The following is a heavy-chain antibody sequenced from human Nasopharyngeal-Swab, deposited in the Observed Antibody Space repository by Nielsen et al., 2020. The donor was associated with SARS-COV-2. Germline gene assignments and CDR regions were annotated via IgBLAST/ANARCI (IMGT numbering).Heavy chain of an antibody. J-gene: IGHJ4*02. CDR3: AKSRRVLLWFGELTY. CDR2: ISSSGSTI. V-gene: IGHV3-11*01. D-gene: IGHD3-10*01. Sequence: GGSLRLSCAASGFTFSDYYMSWIRQAPGKGLEWVSYISSSGSTIYYADSVKGRFTISRDNAKNSLYLQMNSLRAEDTAVYYCAKSRRVLLWFGELTYWGQGTLVTVSS. CDR1: GFTFSDYY.